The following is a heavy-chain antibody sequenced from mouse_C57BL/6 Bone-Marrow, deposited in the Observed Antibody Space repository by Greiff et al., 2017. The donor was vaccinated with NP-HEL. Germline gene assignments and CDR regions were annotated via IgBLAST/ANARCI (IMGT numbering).Heavy chain of an antibody. V-gene: IGHV3-6*01. J-gene: IGHJ2*01. CDR3: ARGELGPYFDY. D-gene: IGHD4-1*01. CDR2: ISYDGSN. Sequence: EVQLVESGPGLVKPSQSLSLTCSVTGYSITSGYYWNWIRQFPGNKLEWMGYISYDGSNNYNPSLKNRISITRDTSKNQFFLKLNSVTTEDTATYYCARGELGPYFDYWGQGTTLTVSS. CDR1: GYSITSGYY.